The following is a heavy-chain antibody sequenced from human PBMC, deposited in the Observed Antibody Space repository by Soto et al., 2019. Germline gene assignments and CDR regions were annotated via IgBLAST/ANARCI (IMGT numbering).Heavy chain of an antibody. D-gene: IGHD3-22*01. J-gene: IGHJ4*02. CDR3: ARGILYDSSGYYYPPSFDY. V-gene: IGHV4-4*07. CDR1: GGSINTFY. CDR2: IFSSGST. Sequence: SETLSLTCTVSGGSINTFYWSWVRQPAGKGLEWIGRIFSSGSTSFNPSLESRVAMSVDTSKNQFSLKLSSVTAADTAVYYCARGILYDSSGYYYPPSFDYWGQGTLVTVSS.